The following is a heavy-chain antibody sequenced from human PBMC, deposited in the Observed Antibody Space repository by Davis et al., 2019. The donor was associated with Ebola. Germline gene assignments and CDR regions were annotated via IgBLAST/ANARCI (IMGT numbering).Heavy chain of an antibody. D-gene: IGHD3-16*01. V-gene: IGHV4-59*11. CDR2: IYDSGRT. CDR1: DGSISSHY. CDR3: VRFGRGAY. J-gene: IGHJ4*02. Sequence: PSETLSLTCSFSDGSISSHYWNWIRQPPGKGLEWVGIIYDSGRTNYNPSLQSRVTISADTSKNQFSLNLRSVTAADTAVYYCVRFGRGAYWGQGTLVTVSS.